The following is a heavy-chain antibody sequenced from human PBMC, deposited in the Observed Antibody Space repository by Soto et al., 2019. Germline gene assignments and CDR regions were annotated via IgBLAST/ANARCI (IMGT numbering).Heavy chain of an antibody. D-gene: IGHD2-8*02. V-gene: IGHV3-73*02. CDR3: SGVQSGLDVFHI. Sequence: EVQLVESGGGLVQPGGSLKLSCAASGFTLSDSAVHWVRQASGKGLEWVGRIRRKGDNHAPVYAASVRGRFTISRDDSKNMAYLQMNSLNSDDTAVYYCSGVQSGLDVFHIWGQGTLVTVSS. CDR1: GFTLSDSA. CDR2: IRRKGDNHAP. J-gene: IGHJ3*02.